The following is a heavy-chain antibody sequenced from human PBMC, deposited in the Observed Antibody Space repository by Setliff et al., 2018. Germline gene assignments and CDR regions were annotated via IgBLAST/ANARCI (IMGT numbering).Heavy chain of an antibody. CDR3: AKDSNGEFADY. D-gene: IGHD1-1*01. J-gene: IGHJ4*02. V-gene: IGHV3-7*03. Sequence: GGSLRLSCSASGFTLSTYWMNWVRQAPGKGLEWVAHIKQDGSEEYYVDSVKGRFTISRDNAKNSLYLQMNSLRAEDTAVYYCAKDSNGEFADYWGQGTLVTVSS. CDR2: IKQDGSEE. CDR1: GFTLSTYW.